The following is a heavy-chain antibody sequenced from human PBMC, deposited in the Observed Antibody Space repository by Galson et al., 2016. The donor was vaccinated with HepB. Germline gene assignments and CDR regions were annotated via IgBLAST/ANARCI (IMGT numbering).Heavy chain of an antibody. J-gene: IGHJ6*02. Sequence: SLRLSCAASGFTFSSYWMSWVRQAPGKGLEWVANINQGGSEEKYVDSVKGRFTISRDNAKNSLYLQMSSLGAEATARYYCVRRLDTAGRIGGWGWGMDVWCQGTTVTVFS. CDR3: VRRLDTAGRIGGWGWGMDV. CDR2: INQGGSEE. CDR1: GFTFSSYW. D-gene: IGHD3-10*01. V-gene: IGHV3-7*01.